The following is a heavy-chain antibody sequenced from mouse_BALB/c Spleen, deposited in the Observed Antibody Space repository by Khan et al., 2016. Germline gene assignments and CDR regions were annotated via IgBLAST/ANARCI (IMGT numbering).Heavy chain of an antibody. V-gene: IGHV1S137*01. Sequence: QVQLKQSGAELVRPGVSVKISCKGSGYTFTDYAMHWVKQSHAKSLEWIGVISTYYGDTSYNQKFEGKATMTVDKSSSTAYIELARLTSEDSAIYYCAREGLNYDYAMDYWGQGTAVTVSS. J-gene: IGHJ4*01. CDR2: ISTYYGDT. CDR3: AREGLNYDYAMDY. CDR1: GYTFTDYA. D-gene: IGHD2-1*01.